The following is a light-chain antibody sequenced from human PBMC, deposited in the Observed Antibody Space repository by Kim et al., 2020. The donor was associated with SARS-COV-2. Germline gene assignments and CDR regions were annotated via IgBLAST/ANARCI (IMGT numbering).Light chain of an antibody. V-gene: IGKV3-15*01. CDR1: QSVTNK. CDR2: GAS. Sequence: EKVMTQSPATLSLSPGERATLSCRASQSVTNKLAWYQQKPGQAPRLLIYGASTRATGIPARFSGSGSGTEFTLTISSLQSEDFAVYYCQQYNNWPRTFGQGTKVDIK. CDR3: QQYNNWPRT. J-gene: IGKJ1*01.